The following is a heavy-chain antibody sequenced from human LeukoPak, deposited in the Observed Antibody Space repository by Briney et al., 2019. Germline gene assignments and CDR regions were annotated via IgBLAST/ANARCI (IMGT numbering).Heavy chain of an antibody. J-gene: IGHJ6*03. V-gene: IGHV3-21*04. D-gene: IGHD1-7*01. CDR2: ISSSSSYI. CDR1: GFTFSSYS. Sequence: GGSLRLSCAASGFTFSSYSMNWVRQAPGKGLEWVSPISSSSSYIYYADSVKGRFTISRDNAKNSLYLQMNSLRAEDTALYYCARVSVTGTNGYYMDVWGKGTTVTVSS. CDR3: ARVSVTGTNGYYMDV.